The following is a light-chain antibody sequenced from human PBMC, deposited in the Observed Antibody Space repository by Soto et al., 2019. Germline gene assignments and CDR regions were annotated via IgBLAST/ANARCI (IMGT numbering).Light chain of an antibody. CDR2: DAS. CDR1: QSVSSD. Sequence: EIVLTQSPATLSLSPGEGATLSCRASQSVSSDLAWYQQKPGQAPRLLIYDASSRATGIPARFSGSGSGTDFTLTISSLEPEDFAVYYCQQRGSWPLTFGQGTKVDIK. J-gene: IGKJ1*01. V-gene: IGKV3-11*01. CDR3: QQRGSWPLT.